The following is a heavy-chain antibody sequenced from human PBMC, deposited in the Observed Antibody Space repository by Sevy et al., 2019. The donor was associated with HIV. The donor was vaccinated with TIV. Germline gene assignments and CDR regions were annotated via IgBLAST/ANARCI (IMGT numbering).Heavy chain of an antibody. D-gene: IGHD2-2*01. J-gene: IGHJ4*02. CDR2: ITGSGGNT. CDR3: AKDRSCYDLTLSYFDC. V-gene: IGHV3-23*01. Sequence: GGSLRLSCEASGSVFTFGNYAMSWVRQAPGKGLEWVSAITGSGGNTYYADSVKGRFTISRDNSKNMLFLQMNSLRPEDTAVYYCAKDRSCYDLTLSYFDCWGQGTLVTVSS. CDR1: GSVFTFGNYA.